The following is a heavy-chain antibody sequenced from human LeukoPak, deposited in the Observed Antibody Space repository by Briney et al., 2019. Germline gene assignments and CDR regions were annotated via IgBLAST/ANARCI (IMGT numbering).Heavy chain of an antibody. V-gene: IGHV1-3*01. CDR2: ITVGNGNT. Sequence: ASVKVSCKASGYSFTNYAIHWVRQAPGQRLEWMGWITVGNGNTKYSQKFQDRVTITRDTSANTAYMELSSLGSEDTAVYYCARDLKQFGGWLDYWGQGTLVAVPS. CDR1: GYSFTNYA. J-gene: IGHJ4*02. D-gene: IGHD6-19*01. CDR3: ARDLKQFGGWLDY.